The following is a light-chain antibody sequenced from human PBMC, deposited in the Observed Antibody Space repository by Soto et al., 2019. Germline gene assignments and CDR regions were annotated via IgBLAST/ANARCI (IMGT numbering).Light chain of an antibody. CDR1: QSVSSE. CDR3: LQYHNLWP. CDR2: DAS. V-gene: IGKV3-15*01. Sequence: ISGGPSQSVSSEGAGYQQRPGRDHRLIIDDASTRATGIPARFSGSGSGTEFTLTISSLQSEDFPVYSCLQYHNLWPFGQGTKV. J-gene: IGKJ1*01.